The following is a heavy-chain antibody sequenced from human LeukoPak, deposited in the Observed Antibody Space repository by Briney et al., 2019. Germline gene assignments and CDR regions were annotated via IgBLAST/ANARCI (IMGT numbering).Heavy chain of an antibody. CDR2: IYYSGST. D-gene: IGHD2-2*01. V-gene: IGHV4-59*12. CDR3: AREPAAMGHFDV. J-gene: IGHJ6*04. Sequence: SETLSLTCTVSGGSISSYYWSWIRQPPGKGLEWIGYIYYSGSTNYNPSLKSRVTISVDTSKNQFSLKLSPVTAADTAVYYCAREPAAMGHFDVWGKGTTVTVSS. CDR1: GGSISSYY.